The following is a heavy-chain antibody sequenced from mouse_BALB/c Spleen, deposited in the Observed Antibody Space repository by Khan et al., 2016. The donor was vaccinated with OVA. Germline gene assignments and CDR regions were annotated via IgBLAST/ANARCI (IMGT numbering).Heavy chain of an antibody. CDR3: AKGRIDY. V-gene: IGHV1-7*01. CDR1: GYTFTSYW. Sequence: QVQLKESGAELAKPGASVKMSCKASGYTFTSYWMHWIKQRPGQGLEWIGYINPTSGYTDYNQKFKDKATLTADKSSSTAYMQLSSLTSDDSAVYYCAKGRIDYWGQGTALTVSS. CDR2: INPTSGYT. J-gene: IGHJ2*01. D-gene: IGHD1-1*01.